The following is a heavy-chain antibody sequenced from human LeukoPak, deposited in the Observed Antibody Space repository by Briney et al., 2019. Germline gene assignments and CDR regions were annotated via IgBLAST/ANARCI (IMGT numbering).Heavy chain of an antibody. J-gene: IGHJ6*02. CDR1: GGSISSSSYY. V-gene: IGHV4-39*01. Sequence: SETLSLTCTVSGGSISSSSYYWGWIRQPPGKGLEWIGSIYYSGSTYYNPSLKSRVTISVDTSKNQFSLKLSSVTAADTAVYYCARRNYDFWSGIRHYYYGMDVWGQGTTVTVSS. CDR2: IYYSGST. CDR3: ARRNYDFWSGIRHYYYGMDV. D-gene: IGHD3-3*01.